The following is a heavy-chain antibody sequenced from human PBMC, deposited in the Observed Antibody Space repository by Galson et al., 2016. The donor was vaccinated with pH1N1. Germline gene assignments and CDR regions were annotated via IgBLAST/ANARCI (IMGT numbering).Heavy chain of an antibody. Sequence: TLSITCTVSGGSMNSADYYWSWIRQPPGKGLEWIGYIYCSGTTYFSPSLKSRLSMSVDMSNNQFSLTLNSVTAADTAVYYCARGEGIRYYYSGMDVWGQGTTVTV. V-gene: IGHV4-30-4*01. D-gene: IGHD3-16*01. CDR3: ARGEGIRYYYSGMDV. CDR2: IYCSGTT. CDR1: GGSMNSADYY. J-gene: IGHJ6*02.